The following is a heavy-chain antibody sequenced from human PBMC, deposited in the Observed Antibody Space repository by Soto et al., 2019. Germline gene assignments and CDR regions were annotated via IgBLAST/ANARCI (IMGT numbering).Heavy chain of an antibody. Sequence: TSETLSLTCAVSGDSISRGYHWAWIRQPPGKGLEWVASIYHTGSTYYNPSLTSRVTISVDTSKNQFYLKLSSVNAADTAVYYCASVTTFRFGFDYWGQGTLVTVSS. CDR2: IYHTGST. J-gene: IGHJ4*02. CDR3: ASVTTFRFGFDY. D-gene: IGHD4-4*01. CDR1: GDSISRGYH. V-gene: IGHV4-38-2*01.